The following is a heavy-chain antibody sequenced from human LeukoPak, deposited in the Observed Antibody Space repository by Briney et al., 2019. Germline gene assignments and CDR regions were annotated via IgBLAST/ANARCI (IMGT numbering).Heavy chain of an antibody. CDR3: ARDFVYYYDSSGTFDY. V-gene: IGHV3-30*04. Sequence: GGSLRLSCAASGFTFSSYAMHWVRQAPGKGLEWVAVISYDGSNKYYADSVKGRFTISRDNSKNTLYLQMNSLRAEDTAVYYCARDFVYYYDSSGTFDYWGQGTLVTVSS. CDR1: GFTFSSYA. J-gene: IGHJ4*02. D-gene: IGHD3-22*01. CDR2: ISYDGSNK.